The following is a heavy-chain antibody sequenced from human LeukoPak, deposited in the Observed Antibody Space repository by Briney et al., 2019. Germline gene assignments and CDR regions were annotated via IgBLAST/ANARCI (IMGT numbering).Heavy chain of an antibody. CDR3: ASRVAASGRRDY. D-gene: IGHD6-13*01. CDR1: GGSISSYY. Sequence: SETLSLTCTVSGGSISSYYWSWIRQPPGKGLEWIGYIYYSGSTNYNPSLKSRVTISVDTSKNQLSLKLSSVTAADTAVYYCASRVAASGRRDYWGQGTLVTVSS. J-gene: IGHJ4*02. CDR2: IYYSGST. V-gene: IGHV4-59*08.